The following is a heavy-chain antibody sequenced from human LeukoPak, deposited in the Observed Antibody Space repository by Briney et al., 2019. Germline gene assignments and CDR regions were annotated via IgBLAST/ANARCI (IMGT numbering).Heavy chain of an antibody. CDR1: GGTFSSYA. Sequence: SVKVSCKASGGTFSSYAISWVRQAPGQGLEWMGGIIPIFGTANYAQKFQGRVTITADESTSTAYMELSSLRSEDTAVYYCARDSMDSITIFGVVIINAFDIWGQGTMVAVSS. CDR3: ARDSMDSITIFGVVIINAFDI. CDR2: IIPIFGTA. J-gene: IGHJ3*02. D-gene: IGHD3-3*01. V-gene: IGHV1-69*01.